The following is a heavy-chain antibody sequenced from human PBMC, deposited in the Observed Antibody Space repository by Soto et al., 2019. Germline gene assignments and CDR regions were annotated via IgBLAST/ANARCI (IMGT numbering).Heavy chain of an antibody. CDR1: GFTFSDHY. D-gene: IGHD3-9*01. CDR3: ARDTNYDILTGYPGQFDY. J-gene: IGHJ4*02. CDR2: TRNKANSYTT. Sequence: PGGSLRLSCAASGFTFSDHYMDWVRQAPGKGLEWVGRTRNKANSYTTEYAASVKGRFTISRDDSKNSLYLQMNSLKTEDTAVYYCARDTNYDILTGYPGQFDYWGQGTLVTVSS. V-gene: IGHV3-72*01.